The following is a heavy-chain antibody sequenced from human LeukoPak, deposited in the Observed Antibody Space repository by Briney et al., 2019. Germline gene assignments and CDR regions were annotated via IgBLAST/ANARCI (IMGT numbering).Heavy chain of an antibody. CDR2: IIPIFGTA. Sequence: GASVKVSCKASGGTFSSYAISWVRQAPGQGLEWMGGIIPIFGTANYAQKFQGRVTITADKSTSTAYMELRSLRSDDTAVYYCARGAMGADYWGQGTLVTVSS. D-gene: IGHD3-16*01. J-gene: IGHJ4*02. CDR3: ARGAMGADY. CDR1: GGTFSSYA. V-gene: IGHV1-69*06.